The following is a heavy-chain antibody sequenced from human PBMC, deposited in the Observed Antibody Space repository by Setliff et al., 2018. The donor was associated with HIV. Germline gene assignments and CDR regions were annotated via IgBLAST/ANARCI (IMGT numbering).Heavy chain of an antibody. CDR2: IIPILGIA. CDR3: ARAVASKNIRGEYYFDY. D-gene: IGHD3-16*01. J-gene: IGHJ4*02. CDR1: GYTFTSYG. V-gene: IGHV1-69*10. Sequence: ASVKVSCKASGYTFTSYGISWVRQAPGQGLEWMGGIIPILGIANYAQKFQGRVTITADKSTSTAYMELSSLRSEDTAVYYCARAVASKNIRGEYYFDYWGQGTLVTVSS.